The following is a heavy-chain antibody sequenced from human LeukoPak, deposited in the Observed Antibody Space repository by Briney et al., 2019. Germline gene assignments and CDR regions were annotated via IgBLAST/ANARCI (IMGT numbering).Heavy chain of an antibody. J-gene: IGHJ4*02. CDR1: GGSISSYY. D-gene: IGHD2-15*01. CDR3: ARHASLGYCSGGSCYSFGGYFDY. CDR2: IYYSGST. Sequence: PSETLSLTCTVSGGSISSYYWSWIRQPPGKGLEWIGYIYYSGSTNYNPSPKSRVTISVDTSKNQFSLKLSSVTAADTAVYYCARHASLGYCSGGSCYSFGGYFDYWGQGTLVTVSS. V-gene: IGHV4-59*08.